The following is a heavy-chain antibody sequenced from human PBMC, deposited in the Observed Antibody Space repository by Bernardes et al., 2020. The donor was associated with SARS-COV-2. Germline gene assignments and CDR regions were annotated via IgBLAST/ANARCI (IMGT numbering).Heavy chain of an antibody. J-gene: IGHJ6*02. CDR3: VRSAGMDV. CDR1: GFLFDEFA. V-gene: IGHV3-9*01. CDR2: ISWNSNTR. Sequence: SLSLSCAASGFLFDEFAMHWVRLVPGKGLEWVSGISWNSNTRGYVDSVKGRFTISRDNAERSLFLQMNSLRAEDTAVFYCVRSAGMDVWGQGTMVTVSS.